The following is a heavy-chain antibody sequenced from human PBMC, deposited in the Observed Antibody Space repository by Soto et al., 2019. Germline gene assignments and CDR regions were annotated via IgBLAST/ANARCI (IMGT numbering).Heavy chain of an antibody. CDR3: ERDIGYYDSSGYFDY. V-gene: IGHV3-11*01. D-gene: IGHD3-22*01. Sequence: GSLRPSCSASGSTFSDSYMSWIRQAPGKGLEWVSYISSSDSIIYYSDSVKGRFIISRDNAKNSLYLQMNSLRAEDTAVYYCERDIGYYDSSGYFDYWGQGTLVTVYS. J-gene: IGHJ4*02. CDR1: GSTFSDSY. CDR2: ISSSDSII.